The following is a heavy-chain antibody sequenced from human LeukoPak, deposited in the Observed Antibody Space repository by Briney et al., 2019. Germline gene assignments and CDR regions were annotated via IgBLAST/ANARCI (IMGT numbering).Heavy chain of an antibody. V-gene: IGHV3-49*03. CDR3: TRSLRYFDWLSTF. J-gene: IGHJ4*02. CDR2: IRSKAYGGTT. D-gene: IGHD3-9*01. CDR1: GFTFSDYY. Sequence: PGGSLRLSCAASGFTFSDYYMSWFRQAPGKGLEWVGFIRSKAYGGTTEYAASVKGRFTISRDDSKSIAYLQMNSLKTEDTAVYYCTRSLRYFDWLSTFWGQGTLVTVSS.